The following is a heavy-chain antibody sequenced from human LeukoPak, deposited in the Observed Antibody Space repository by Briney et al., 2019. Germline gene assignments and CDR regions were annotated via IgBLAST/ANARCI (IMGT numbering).Heavy chain of an antibody. CDR2: ISGTGTYK. CDR1: GLTFSSYA. J-gene: IGHJ3*02. Sequence: PGGSLRLSCAASGLTFSSYAMSWVRQAPGKGLEWVSSISGTGTYKSYADSVRGRFTISREYLQMNSLRAEDTAVYYCTSRVGDTPDIWGQGTMVTVSS. D-gene: IGHD2-15*01. CDR3: TSRVGDTPDI. V-gene: IGHV3-21*01.